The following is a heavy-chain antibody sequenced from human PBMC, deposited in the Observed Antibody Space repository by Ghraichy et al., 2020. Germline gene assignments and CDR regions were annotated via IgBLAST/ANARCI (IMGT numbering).Heavy chain of an antibody. V-gene: IGHV4-61*01. Sequence: SETLSLTCTVSGGSVSSGNYCWSWIRQPPGKALEWIGYINYSGTNKYNPSLKSRVTMSVDTSKNQFSLKMTSVTAADTAVYYCAREMSYSDSSGYGFDYWGQGTLATVSS. CDR3: AREMSYSDSSGYGFDY. CDR2: INYSGTN. J-gene: IGHJ4*02. D-gene: IGHD3-22*01. CDR1: GGSVSSGNYC.